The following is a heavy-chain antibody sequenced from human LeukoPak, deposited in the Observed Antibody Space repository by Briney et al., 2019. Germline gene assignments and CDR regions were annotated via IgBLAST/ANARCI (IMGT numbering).Heavy chain of an antibody. CDR3: AIFSTVTRAFDF. J-gene: IGHJ4*02. CDR1: GFTFSASW. CDR2: IKQDGSEK. V-gene: IGHV3-7*01. D-gene: IGHD4-17*01. Sequence: PGGSLRLSCAASGFTFSASWMTWLRQAPGKGLEWVANIKQDGSEKYYVDSVKGRFTISRDNAKNSLYLQMNSLRAEDTAVYYCAIFSTVTRAFDFWGQATLVTVSS.